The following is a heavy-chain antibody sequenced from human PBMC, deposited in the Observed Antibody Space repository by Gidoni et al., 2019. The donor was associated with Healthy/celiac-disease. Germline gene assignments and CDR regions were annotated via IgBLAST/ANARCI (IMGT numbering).Heavy chain of an antibody. Sequence: QVQLVQSGAEVKKPGSSVKVSCQASVGTFSISAISWVRQAPGQGLEWMGGIIPIFGTANYAQKFQGRVTITADKSTSTAYMELSSLRSEDTAVYYCARGPSPSTNCSGGSCYSHFDYWGQGTLVTVSS. CDR1: VGTFSISA. D-gene: IGHD2-15*01. CDR2: IIPIFGTA. V-gene: IGHV1-69*06. J-gene: IGHJ4*02. CDR3: ARGPSPSTNCSGGSCYSHFDY.